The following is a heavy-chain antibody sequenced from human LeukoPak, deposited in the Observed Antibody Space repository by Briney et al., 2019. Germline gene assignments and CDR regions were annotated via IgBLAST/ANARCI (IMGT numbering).Heavy chain of an antibody. CDR2: IIPIFGTA. D-gene: IGHD6-19*01. CDR1: GGTFSSYA. V-gene: IGHV1-69*13. Sequence: SVKVSCKASGGTFSSYAISWVRQAPGQGLEWMGGIIPIFGTANYAQKFQGRVTITADESTSTAYMELSSLRSEDTAVYYCASRNRRSSRYSSGWYGDYWGQGTLVTVSS. CDR3: ASRNRRSSRYSSGWYGDY. J-gene: IGHJ4*02.